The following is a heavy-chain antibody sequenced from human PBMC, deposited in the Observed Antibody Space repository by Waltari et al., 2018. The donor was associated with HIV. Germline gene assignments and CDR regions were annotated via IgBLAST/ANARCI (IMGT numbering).Heavy chain of an antibody. D-gene: IGHD3-10*01. V-gene: IGHV4-31*03. Sequence: QVQLQESGPGLVKPSQTLSPTCSVSGFSISSGPYYWRCPRQFPGKGLEWIGYIYYSGSTSYNPSLESRVTISIDTSKNQLSLRLSSVTAADTAVYYCARDYRSPSGSYYYYGMDVWGQGTRVTVSS. CDR3: ARDYRSPSGSYYYYGMDV. CDR1: GFSISSGPYY. J-gene: IGHJ6*02. CDR2: IYYSGST.